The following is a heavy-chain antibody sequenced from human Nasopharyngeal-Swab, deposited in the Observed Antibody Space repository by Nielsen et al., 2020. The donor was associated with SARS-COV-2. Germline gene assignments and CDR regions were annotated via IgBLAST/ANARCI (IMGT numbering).Heavy chain of an antibody. D-gene: IGHD6-13*01. CDR1: GVTFSSYA. J-gene: IGHJ4*02. CDR3: AKHAAYTNSWHHFDY. Sequence: GESLKISCAASGVTFSSYARSWVRQAPGKGLEWVSAISGSGGSTYYADSVKGRFTFSRDNSKNTLYLQMNSLRAEDTAVYYCAKHAAYTNSWHHFDYWGQGTLVTVSS. CDR2: ISGSGGST. V-gene: IGHV3-23*01.